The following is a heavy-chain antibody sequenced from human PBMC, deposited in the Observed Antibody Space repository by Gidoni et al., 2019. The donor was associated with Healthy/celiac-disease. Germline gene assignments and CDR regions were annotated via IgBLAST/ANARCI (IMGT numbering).Heavy chain of an antibody. V-gene: IGHV3-7*01. D-gene: IGHD1-26*01. J-gene: IGHJ4*02. Sequence: EVQLVESGGGLVQPGGSLRISCAAAGFTCSSYWMSWVRQAPGKGMEWVANINQDGSEKYYVDSVKGRFTISRDNAKNSLYLQMNSLRAEDTAVYYCAREPQVGRYYWGQGTLVTVSS. CDR1: GFTCSSYW. CDR3: AREPQVGRYY. CDR2: INQDGSEK.